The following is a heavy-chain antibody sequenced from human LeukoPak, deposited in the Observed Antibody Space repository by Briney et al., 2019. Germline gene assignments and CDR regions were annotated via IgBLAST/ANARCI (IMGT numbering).Heavy chain of an antibody. CDR3: ARDRLYCTNGVCSMYYFDY. Sequence: GRSLRLSCAASGFTFSSYGMHWVRQAPGKGLEWVAVIWYDGSNKYYAGSVKGRFTISRDNSKNTLYLQMNSLRAEDTAVYYCARDRLYCTNGVCSMYYFDYWGQGTLVTVSS. CDR1: GFTFSSYG. J-gene: IGHJ4*02. CDR2: IWYDGSNK. D-gene: IGHD2-8*01. V-gene: IGHV3-33*01.